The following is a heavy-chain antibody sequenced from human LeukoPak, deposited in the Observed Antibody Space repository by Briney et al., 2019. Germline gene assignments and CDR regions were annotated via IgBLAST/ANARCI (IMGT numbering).Heavy chain of an antibody. J-gene: IGHJ4*02. CDR2: ISYDGNNK. D-gene: IGHD3-22*01. CDR3: VKKPGVGNYAQY. Sequence: GGSLRLSCAAYGFSFSSFGMHWVRQAPGKGLEWLSVISYDGNNKYYADFVKGRFTISRDNSKNTLYLQMNSLRPEDTAVYYCVKKPGVGNYAQYWGQGTRVTVSS. CDR1: GFSFSSFG. V-gene: IGHV3-30*18.